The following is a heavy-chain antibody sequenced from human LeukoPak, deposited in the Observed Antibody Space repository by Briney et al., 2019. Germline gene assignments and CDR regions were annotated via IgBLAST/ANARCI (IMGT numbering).Heavy chain of an antibody. J-gene: IGHJ4*02. Sequence: GGSLRLSSAASGFTFNIYAMSWVRQAPGKGLEWGSSITSSGTGTFYADSVKGRFTISRDNSACTLYLHMNSLRAEDTAVYYCAKDRPNYYDSSGHYYSRNGDYWGQGTLVTVSS. D-gene: IGHD3-22*01. CDR1: GFTFNIYA. CDR3: AKDRPNYYDSSGHYYSRNGDY. V-gene: IGHV3-23*01. CDR2: ITSSGTGT.